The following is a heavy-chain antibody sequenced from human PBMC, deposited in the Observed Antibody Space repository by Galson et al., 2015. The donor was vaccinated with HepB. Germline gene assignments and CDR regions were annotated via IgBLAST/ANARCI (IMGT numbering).Heavy chain of an antibody. CDR2: ITPSGDDT. Sequence: SLRLSCAASGFTFSYYAMSWVRQAPGKGLEWVSAITPSGDDTYSADSMKGRFTISRDNSKNTPFLQMNSLRPDDTAIYFCAKVFPEKTDGWYRQALYYFDSWGHGTRVTVSS. D-gene: IGHD6-19*01. CDR3: AKVFPEKTDGWYRQALYYFDS. V-gene: IGHV3-23*01. J-gene: IGHJ4*01. CDR1: GFTFSYYA.